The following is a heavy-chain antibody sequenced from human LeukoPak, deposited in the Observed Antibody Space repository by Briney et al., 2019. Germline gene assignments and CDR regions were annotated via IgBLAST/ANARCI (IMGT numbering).Heavy chain of an antibody. CDR3: AKDRQAMIVVRGGYFDY. V-gene: IGHV3-30*02. D-gene: IGHD3-22*01. J-gene: IGHJ4*02. CDR1: GFTFSSYG. CDR2: IRYDGSNK. Sequence: PGGSLRLSCAASGFTFSSYGMRWVRQAPGKGLEWVAFIRYDGSNKYYADSVKGRFTISRDNSKNTLYLQMNSLRAEDTAVYYCAKDRQAMIVVRGGYFDYWGQGTLVTVSS.